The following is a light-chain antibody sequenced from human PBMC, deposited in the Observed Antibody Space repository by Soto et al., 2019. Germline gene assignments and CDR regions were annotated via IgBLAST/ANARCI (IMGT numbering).Light chain of an antibody. CDR2: GAS. CDR1: QSVSNNY. Sequence: EIVLTQSPGTLSLSPGERATLSCRASQSVSNNYLAWYQQKPGQAPRLLIYGASNRATGIPDRFSGSGSGTDSTLTISRLEPEDFAVYYCQQYGSSGTFGQGTMVDIK. J-gene: IGKJ1*01. CDR3: QQYGSSGT. V-gene: IGKV3-20*01.